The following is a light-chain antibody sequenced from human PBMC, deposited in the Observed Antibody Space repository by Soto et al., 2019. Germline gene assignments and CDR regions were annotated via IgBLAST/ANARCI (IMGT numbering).Light chain of an antibody. CDR3: QQGKDFPLT. J-gene: IGKJ4*01. V-gene: IGKV1-12*01. Sequence: DIQMTQSPSSVSASVGDRVTITCRASQVIDKWLTWYQQKPGLAPKLVIYTASRLYGGGPSRFSGSGSGTYFPLSLSHMQPEDVATYYCQQGKDFPLTFGGGTKVEI. CDR2: TAS. CDR1: QVIDKW.